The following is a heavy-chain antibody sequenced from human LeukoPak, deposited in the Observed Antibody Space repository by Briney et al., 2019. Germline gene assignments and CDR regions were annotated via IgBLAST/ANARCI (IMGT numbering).Heavy chain of an antibody. Sequence: GGSLRLSCAASGFTFSSYSMNWVRQAPGKGLEWVSSISSSSYIYYADSVKGRFTISRDNAKNPLYLQMNSLRAEDTAVYYCAGGSSLVAGFYYGMDVWGKGTTVTVSS. CDR2: ISSSSYI. J-gene: IGHJ6*04. V-gene: IGHV3-21*01. CDR3: AGGSSLVAGFYYGMDV. CDR1: GFTFSSYS. D-gene: IGHD6-19*01.